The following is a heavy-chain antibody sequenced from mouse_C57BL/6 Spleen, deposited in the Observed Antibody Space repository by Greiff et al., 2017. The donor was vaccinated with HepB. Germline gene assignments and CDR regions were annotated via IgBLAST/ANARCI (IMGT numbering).Heavy chain of an antibody. CDR1: GYTFTSYW. Sequence: QVQLQQPGAELVMPGASVKLSCKASGYTFTSYWMHWVKQRPGQGLEWIGEIDPSDSYTNYNQKFKGKSTLTVDKSSSTAYMQLSSLTSEDSAVYYCARRLLWPYYFDYWGQGTTLTVSS. J-gene: IGHJ2*01. CDR3: ARRLLWPYYFDY. CDR2: IDPSDSYT. D-gene: IGHD2-1*01. V-gene: IGHV1-69*01.